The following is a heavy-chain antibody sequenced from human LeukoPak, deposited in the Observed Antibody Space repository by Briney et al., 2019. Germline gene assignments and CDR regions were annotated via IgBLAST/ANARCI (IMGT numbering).Heavy chain of an antibody. CDR3: ARVRTVTTWYFDY. Sequence: SQTLSLTCTVSGGSISSGDYYWSWIRQPPGKGLEWIGYIYYSGSTYYNPSLKSRVTISVDTSKNQFSLKLSSVTAADTAVHYCARVRTVTTWYFDYWGQGTLVTVSS. D-gene: IGHD4-17*01. J-gene: IGHJ4*02. V-gene: IGHV4-30-4*01. CDR1: GGSISSGDYY. CDR2: IYYSGST.